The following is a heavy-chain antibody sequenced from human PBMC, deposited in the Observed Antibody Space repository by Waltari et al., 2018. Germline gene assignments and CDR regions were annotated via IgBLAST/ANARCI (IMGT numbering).Heavy chain of an antibody. CDR3: ARLVWFGAWIDN. Sequence: QVQLQESGPGMLRPSETLSLTCTVSGDSSQTGTYYWGWIRQSPGKGLECLGTIHSSGTTYVPASLEPRVTISVDTFNNRFSLNLRSATAADTAVYFCARLVWFGAWIDNWGQGSLVTVSS. CDR1: GDSSQTGTYY. V-gene: IGHV4-39*01. J-gene: IGHJ4*02. D-gene: IGHD3-10*01. CDR2: IHSSGTT.